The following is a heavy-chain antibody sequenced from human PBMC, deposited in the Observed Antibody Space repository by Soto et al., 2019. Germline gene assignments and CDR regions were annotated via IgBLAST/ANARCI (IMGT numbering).Heavy chain of an antibody. J-gene: IGHJ6*02. CDR3: ARGPRGYSYGYYGMDV. CDR1: GGSFSGYY. D-gene: IGHD5-18*01. Sequence: QVQLQQWGAGLLKPSETLSLTCAVYGGSFSGYYWSWIRQPPGKGLEWIGEINHSGSTNYNPSLKNRVPLPVATAKHQFALKLSSVTAADTAVYYCARGPRGYSYGYYGMDVWGQGTTVTVSS. CDR2: INHSGST. V-gene: IGHV4-34*01.